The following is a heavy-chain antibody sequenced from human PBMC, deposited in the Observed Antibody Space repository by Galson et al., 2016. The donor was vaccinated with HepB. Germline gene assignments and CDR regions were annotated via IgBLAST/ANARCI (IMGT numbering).Heavy chain of an antibody. CDR1: GFTFTSSA. Sequence: SVKVSCKASGFTFTSSAVQWVRQARGQRLEWIGWIVVGSGNTNYAQKFQERVTITRDMSTSTAYMELSSLRSEDTAVYYCAAYSGYDFDYYYGMDGWGQGTTVTVSS. V-gene: IGHV1-58*01. J-gene: IGHJ6*02. CDR3: AAYSGYDFDYYYGMDG. CDR2: IVVGSGNT. D-gene: IGHD5-12*01.